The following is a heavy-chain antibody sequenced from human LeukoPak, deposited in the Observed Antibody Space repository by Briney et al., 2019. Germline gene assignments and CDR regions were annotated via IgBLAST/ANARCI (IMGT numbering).Heavy chain of an antibody. J-gene: IGHJ6*02. D-gene: IGHD1-1*01. Sequence: GGSLRLSCAASGFTFSNAWMSWVRQAPGKGLEWVGRIKSKTDRGTTDYAAPVKGRFTISRDDSRNTLYLQMNSLKTDDTAVYYCATDPGTSYYYYGMDVWGQGTTVTVSS. CDR3: ATDPGTSYYYYGMDV. CDR1: GFTFSNAW. V-gene: IGHV3-15*01. CDR2: IKSKTDRGTT.